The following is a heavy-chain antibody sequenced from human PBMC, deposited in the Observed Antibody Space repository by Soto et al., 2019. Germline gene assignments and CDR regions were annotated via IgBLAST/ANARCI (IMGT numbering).Heavy chain of an antibody. V-gene: IGHV1-2*06. Sequence: QVQLVQSGAEVKKPGASVTVSCKASGYTFSDYYLHWVRQAPGQGPEWMGRINPNSGDTKFAQKFQGRVTMTRDTSVRTAFMELNWLKSDDTAVYYCARERGGATATLDYYYFYMDVWGKGTTVTVSS. D-gene: IGHD5-12*01. CDR3: ARERGGATATLDYYYFYMDV. J-gene: IGHJ6*03. CDR1: GYTFSDYY. CDR2: INPNSGDT.